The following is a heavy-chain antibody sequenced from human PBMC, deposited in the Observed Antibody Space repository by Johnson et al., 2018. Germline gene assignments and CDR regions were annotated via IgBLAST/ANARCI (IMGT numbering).Heavy chain of an antibody. CDR3: ARELYCGGDCYGSAFDI. V-gene: IGHV3-7*01. J-gene: IGHJ3*02. CDR1: GFTFSSYW. CDR2: IKQDGSEK. D-gene: IGHD2-21*02. Sequence: VQLVESGGGLVQPGGSLRLSCAASGFTFSSYWMSWVRQAPGKGLEWVANIKQDGSEKYYVDSVKGRFTISRDNAKNSLYLQMNRLRAEDTAGYYCARELYCGGDCYGSAFDIWGQGTMVTVSS.